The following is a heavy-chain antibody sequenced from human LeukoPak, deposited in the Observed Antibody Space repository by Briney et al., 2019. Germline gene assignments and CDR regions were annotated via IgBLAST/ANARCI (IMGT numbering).Heavy chain of an antibody. V-gene: IGHV4-39*07. Sequence: SETLSLTCTVSGGSIGSSSYYWGWIRQPPGKGLEWIGSIYYSGSTYYNPSLKSRVTISVDTSKNQFSLKLSSVTAADTAVYYCARDFTSGSGSYYPPIWFDPWGQGTLVTVSS. D-gene: IGHD3-10*01. CDR3: ARDFTSGSGSYYPPIWFDP. CDR2: IYYSGST. CDR1: GGSIGSSSYY. J-gene: IGHJ5*02.